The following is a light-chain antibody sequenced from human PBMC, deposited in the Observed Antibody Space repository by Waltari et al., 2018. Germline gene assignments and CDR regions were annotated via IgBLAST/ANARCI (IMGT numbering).Light chain of an antibody. V-gene: IGLV4-69*01. J-gene: IGLJ2*01. CDR2: LNIGGCH. Sequence: QLVLTQPPSASASLGASVRLTCTLTSGHSSYAIAWHQQRPEKGPRYLMRLNIGGCHTNGDVSPARFSGASSVAERYLIISSLQSEDEADYYCQTWDTGVVFGGGTKLTVL. CDR3: QTWDTGVV. CDR1: SGHSSYA.